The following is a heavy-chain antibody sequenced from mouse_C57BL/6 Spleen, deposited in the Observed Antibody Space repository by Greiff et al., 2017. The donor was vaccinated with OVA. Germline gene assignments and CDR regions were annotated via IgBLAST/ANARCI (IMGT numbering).Heavy chain of an antibody. Sequence: VKLMESGAELVKPGASVKLSCKASGYTFTSYWMHWVKQRPGRGLEWIGRIDPNSGGTKYNEKFKSKATLTVDKPSSTAYMQLSSLTSEDSAVYYCARSHYGNYYAMDYWGQGTSVTVSS. CDR2: IDPNSGGT. D-gene: IGHD2-1*01. CDR1: GYTFTSYW. V-gene: IGHV1-72*01. CDR3: ARSHYGNYYAMDY. J-gene: IGHJ4*01.